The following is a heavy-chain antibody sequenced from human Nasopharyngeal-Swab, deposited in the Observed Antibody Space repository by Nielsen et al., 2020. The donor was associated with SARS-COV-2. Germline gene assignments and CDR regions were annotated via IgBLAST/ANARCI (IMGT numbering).Heavy chain of an antibody. Sequence: SVKVSCKASGFTFTSSAVQWVRQARGQRLEWIGWIVVGSGNTNCAQKFQERVTITRDMSTSTAYMELSSLRSEDTAVYYCAADSTRDDYGGNGVDYFDYWGQGTLVTVSS. CDR1: GFTFTSSA. J-gene: IGHJ4*02. D-gene: IGHD4-23*01. V-gene: IGHV1-58*01. CDR3: AADSTRDDYGGNGVDYFDY. CDR2: IVVGSGNT.